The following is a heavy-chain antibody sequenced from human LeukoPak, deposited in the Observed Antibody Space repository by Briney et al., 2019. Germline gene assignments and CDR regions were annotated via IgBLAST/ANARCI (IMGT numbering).Heavy chain of an antibody. Sequence: SETLSLTCTVSGGSISSHYWSWIRQPPGKGLEGIGCIYYSGSVNYNPSLKTRGTISVYTSKNQFSLKLSSVNAADTDVYYCARASYYYDSSGYYYWFDPWGQGTLVTVSS. D-gene: IGHD3-22*01. CDR2: IYYSGSV. CDR1: GGSISSHY. V-gene: IGHV4-59*11. CDR3: ARASYYYDSSGYYYWFDP. J-gene: IGHJ5*02.